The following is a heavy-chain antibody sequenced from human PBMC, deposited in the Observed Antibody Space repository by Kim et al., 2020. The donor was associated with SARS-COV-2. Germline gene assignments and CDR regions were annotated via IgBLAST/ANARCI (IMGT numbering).Heavy chain of an antibody. D-gene: IGHD1-26*01. CDR3: AKGPSGSFDY. J-gene: IGHJ4*02. Sequence: STYYAHSVKGRFTISRDNSKSTLYLQMNSLGAEDTAVYYCAKGPSGSFDYWGQGALVTVSS. CDR2: ST. V-gene: IGHV3-23*01.